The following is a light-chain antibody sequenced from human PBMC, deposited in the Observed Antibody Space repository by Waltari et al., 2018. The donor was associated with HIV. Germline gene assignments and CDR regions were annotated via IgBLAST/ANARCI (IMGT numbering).Light chain of an antibody. V-gene: IGKV3-20*01. CDR1: QSVISSF. J-gene: IGKJ1*01. Sequence: EIVLTQSPGTLSLSPGERATLSCMASQSVISSFLAWDQQKPGQAPRLRIYDASRRATGIPDRFSGSGSGTDFTLTISRLEPEDFAVYYCQQYGSSQVTFGQGTRVDI. CDR3: QQYGSSQVT. CDR2: DAS.